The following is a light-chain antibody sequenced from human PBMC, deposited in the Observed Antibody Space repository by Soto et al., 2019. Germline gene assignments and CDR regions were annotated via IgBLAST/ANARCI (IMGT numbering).Light chain of an antibody. Sequence: EFVLTQSPATLSLSPGERATLSCRASQSASSYLAWYQQKPGQAPRLLIYDASNWATGIPARFSGSGSGTDYTLTISSLEPEDFAVYYCQQRSNWPSFGGGTKVEIK. CDR1: QSASSY. V-gene: IGKV3-11*01. CDR2: DAS. CDR3: QQRSNWPS. J-gene: IGKJ4*01.